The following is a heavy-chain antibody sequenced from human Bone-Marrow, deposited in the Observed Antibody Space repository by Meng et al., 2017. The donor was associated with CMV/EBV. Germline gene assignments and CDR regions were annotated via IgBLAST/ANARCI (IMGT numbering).Heavy chain of an antibody. V-gene: IGHV3-30*04. Sequence: GESLKISCAASGFTFSNYAMHWVRQAPGKGLEWVVVISDDGSNKQYAGSVKGRFTISRDNSKNTLYLQMNSLRPEDTATYFCAKDKGLRYLEWSVVRGQGTLVTVSS. D-gene: IGHD3-3*01. CDR1: GFTFSNYA. CDR2: ISDDGSNK. CDR3: AKDKGLRYLEWSVV. J-gene: IGHJ4*02.